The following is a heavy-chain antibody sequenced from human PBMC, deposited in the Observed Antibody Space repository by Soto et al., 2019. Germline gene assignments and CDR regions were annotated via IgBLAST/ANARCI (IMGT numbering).Heavy chain of an antibody. Sequence: QVQLVESGGGVVQPGRSLRLSCAASGFNFRTYGIHWVRQAPGKGLEWVALISKDGSQSYYAHSVKGRFTTSRDNSQNKAFLQVNSLRADDTAVYFCARGTDYADLGNAEYFHPWGQGTLVTVSS. CDR2: ISKDGSQS. D-gene: IGHD4-17*01. J-gene: IGHJ1*01. CDR3: ARGTDYADLGNAEYFHP. CDR1: GFNFRTYG. V-gene: IGHV3-30*03.